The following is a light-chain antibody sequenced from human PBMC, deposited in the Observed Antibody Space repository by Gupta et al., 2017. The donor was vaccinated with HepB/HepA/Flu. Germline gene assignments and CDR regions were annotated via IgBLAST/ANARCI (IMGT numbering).Light chain of an antibody. CDR2: WAA. Sequence: DIVITQSPDSLTLPLGERATINCKSSQSLMYSSKSKNYLAWYQQKSGQPPKLLIYWAATRESGVPDRFSGSGSATDFTLTISSLQAEDVAVYFCHQYYSTPWTFGQGTKVEIK. CDR3: HQYYSTPWT. V-gene: IGKV4-1*01. J-gene: IGKJ1*01. CDR1: QSLMYSSKSKNY.